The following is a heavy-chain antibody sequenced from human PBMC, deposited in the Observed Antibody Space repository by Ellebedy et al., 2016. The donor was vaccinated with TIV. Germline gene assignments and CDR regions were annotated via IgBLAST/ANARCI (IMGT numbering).Heavy chain of an antibody. CDR3: ARLRGNYYYYYGMDV. CDR1: GDSVRSSGYN. CDR2: IYYSGST. J-gene: IGHJ6*02. V-gene: IGHV4-39*07. D-gene: IGHD3-16*01. Sequence: SETLSLTCTVSGDSVRSSGYNWGWIRQSPGKGLEWIGSIYYSGSTYYNPSLKSRVTISVDTSKNQFSLKLSSVTAADTAVYYCARLRGNYYYYYGMDVWGQGTTVTVSS.